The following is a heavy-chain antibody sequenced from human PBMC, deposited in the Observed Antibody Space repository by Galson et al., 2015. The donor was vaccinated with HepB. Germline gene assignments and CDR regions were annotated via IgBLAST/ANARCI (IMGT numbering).Heavy chain of an antibody. J-gene: IGHJ5*02. CDR3: AHRPIWFGELLGWFDP. CDR2: IYWDDDK. Sequence: PALVKPTQTLTLTCTFSGFSLSTSGVGVGWIRQPPGKALEWLALIYWDDDKRCSPSLKSRLTITKDTSKNQVVLTMTNMDPVDTATYYWAHRPIWFGELLGWFDPWGQGTLVTVSS. D-gene: IGHD3-10*01. CDR1: GFSLSTSGVG. V-gene: IGHV2-5*02.